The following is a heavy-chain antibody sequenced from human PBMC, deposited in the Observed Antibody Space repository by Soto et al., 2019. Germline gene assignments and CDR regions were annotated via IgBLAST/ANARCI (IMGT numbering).Heavy chain of an antibody. V-gene: IGHV1-2*02. J-gene: IGHJ6*02. D-gene: IGHD2-15*01. CDR3: ARGQDAAATEFTANGMDV. Sequence: ASVKVSCTASGYNFAAYYTDWVRQAPGRGREWVGLMDPITGGTDSAQRLRDRVTMTRDTSINTAYMELSRLRSDDTAIYFCARGQDAAATEFTANGMDVWGQGTRVTVSS. CDR2: MDPITGGT. CDR1: GYNFAAYY.